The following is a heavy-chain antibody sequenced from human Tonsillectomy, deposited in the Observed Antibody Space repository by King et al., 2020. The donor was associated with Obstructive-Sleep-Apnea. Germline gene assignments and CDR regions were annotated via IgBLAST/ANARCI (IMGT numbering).Heavy chain of an antibody. CDR3: ARDRGSTSRDY. CDR1: GFTFSNYW. CDR2: IKQDVVQK. D-gene: IGHD3-16*01. V-gene: IGHV3-7*03. J-gene: IGHJ4*02. Sequence: QLVQSGGGLVQPGGSLRLSCAASGFTFSNYWMSWVRQAPGKGLEWVANIKQDVVQKYYVYSVTGRFTISRDNAKNSLSLKMNSLRAEDTAVYYCARDRGSTSRDYWGQGALVTVSS.